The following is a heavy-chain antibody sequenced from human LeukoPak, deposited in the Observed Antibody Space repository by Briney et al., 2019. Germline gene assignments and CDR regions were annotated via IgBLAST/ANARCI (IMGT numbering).Heavy chain of an antibody. CDR2: IYSGGTT. J-gene: IGHJ4*02. CDR3: VRDAYYDYVWGSFRPLSFDY. CDR1: GFTVSSNY. V-gene: IGHV3-53*01. Sequence: GGSLRLSCAASGFTVSSNYMSWVRQAPGKGLEWVSVIYSGGTTYYADSVKGRFTISRDNAKKSLYLQMNSVRAEDTAFYYCVRDAYYDYVWGSFRPLSFDYWGQGTLVTVSS. D-gene: IGHD3-16*02.